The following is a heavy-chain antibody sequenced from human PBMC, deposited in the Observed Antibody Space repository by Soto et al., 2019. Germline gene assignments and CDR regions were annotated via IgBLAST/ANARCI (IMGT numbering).Heavy chain of an antibody. CDR2: IWSGGSKE. Sequence: QVQLVESGGAGVSPGRPLNSSFPAPGSTFGGYAWHWARKAPGKGLEWVAVIWSGGSKENYEDSVKGRFTISRDNSKNMLYLQMNSLRAEDTAVYYCARGPGTSYFDYWGQGSLVTVSS. D-gene: IGHD2-2*01. CDR1: GSTFGGYA. CDR3: ARGPGTSYFDY. J-gene: IGHJ4*02. V-gene: IGHV3-33*01.